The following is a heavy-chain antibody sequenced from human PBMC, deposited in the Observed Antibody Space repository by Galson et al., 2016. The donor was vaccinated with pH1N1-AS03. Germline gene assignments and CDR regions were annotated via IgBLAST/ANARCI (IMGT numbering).Heavy chain of an antibody. CDR1: GFTFSSYA. J-gene: IGHJ4*02. D-gene: IGHD4/OR15-4a*01. V-gene: IGHV3-64*01. CDR3: ARGPVYYANYWFPPPDY. CDR2: ISGNGVST. Sequence: SLRLSCAAAGFTFSSYAMFWVRQAPGKGLEYVSAISGNGVSTYYANSVKGKFTISRDNSKNTLYLQMGSLRPEDMAVYYCARGPVYYANYWFPPPDYWGQGTLVTVSS.